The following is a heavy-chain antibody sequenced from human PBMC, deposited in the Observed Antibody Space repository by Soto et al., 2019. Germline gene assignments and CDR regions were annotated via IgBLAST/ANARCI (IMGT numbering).Heavy chain of an antibody. Sequence: GGSLRLSCAASGFTFSSYAMSWVRQAPGKGLEWVSAISGSGGSTYYADSVKGRFTISRDNSKNTLYLQMNSLRAEDTAVYYCAKPHAVLRFLEWSFDYWGQGTLVTVSS. V-gene: IGHV3-23*01. CDR1: GFTFSSYA. CDR2: ISGSGGST. CDR3: AKPHAVLRFLEWSFDY. D-gene: IGHD3-3*01. J-gene: IGHJ4*02.